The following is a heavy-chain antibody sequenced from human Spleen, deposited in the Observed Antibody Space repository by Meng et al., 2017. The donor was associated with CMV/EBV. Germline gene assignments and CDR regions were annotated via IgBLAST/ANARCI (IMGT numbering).Heavy chain of an antibody. Sequence: GESLKISCVASGFSFSEAWMSWVRLAPGKGLEWVGRIRKNSDGGTTEYAAPVKGRFIISRDESQNMVSLQMTSLKSEDAAVYYCTTDSTTTNIAADYGLDVWGQGTTVTVSS. V-gene: IGHV3-15*01. J-gene: IGHJ6*02. CDR3: TTDSTTTNIAADYGLDV. D-gene: IGHD1-26*01. CDR1: GFSFSEAW. CDR2: IRKNSDGGTT.